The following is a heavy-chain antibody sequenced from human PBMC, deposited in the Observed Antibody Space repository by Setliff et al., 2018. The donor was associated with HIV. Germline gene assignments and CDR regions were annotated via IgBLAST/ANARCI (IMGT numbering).Heavy chain of an antibody. V-gene: IGHV4-34*01. CDR2: INHSGST. CDR3: ARRLLRGFRGPSCFDY. CDR1: GGSFSGYY. Sequence: SETLSLTCAVYGGSFSGYYWSWIRQPPGKGLEWIGEINHSGSTNYNPSLKSRATVSVDTSKNQFPLLLTSVTAADTAVYYCARRLLRGFRGPSCFDYWGQGTLVTVSS. D-gene: IGHD3-10*01. J-gene: IGHJ4*02.